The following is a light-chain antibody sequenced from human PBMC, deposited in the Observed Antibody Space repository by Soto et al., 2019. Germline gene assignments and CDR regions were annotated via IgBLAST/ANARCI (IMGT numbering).Light chain of an antibody. CDR3: HHQNVH. Sequence: DIQMTQSPSTLSASVGDRVTITCRASQSISTWLAWYQQKPGKAPKVLIYDASNLGGGVPSRFSGSGSGTEFTLTITSRQPDDFATYYCHHQNVHFGHGPNGDIK. CDR2: DAS. V-gene: IGKV1-5*01. CDR1: QSISTW. J-gene: IGKJ3*01.